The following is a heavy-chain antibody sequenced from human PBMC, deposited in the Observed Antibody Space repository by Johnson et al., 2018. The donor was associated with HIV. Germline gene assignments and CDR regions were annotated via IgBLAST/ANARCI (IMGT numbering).Heavy chain of an antibody. Sequence: VQLVESGGGLVQPGGSLKLSCAASGFTFSGSAMHWVRQASGKGLEWVGRIRSKANSYATAYAASVKGRFNISSDDSKNTAYLQMNSLRAEDTAVYYCARGLWPQRWAFDIWGQGTMVTVSS. CDR1: GFTFSGSA. J-gene: IGHJ3*02. V-gene: IGHV3-73*01. CDR2: IRSKANSYAT. CDR3: ARGLWPQRWAFDI. D-gene: IGHD5-24*01.